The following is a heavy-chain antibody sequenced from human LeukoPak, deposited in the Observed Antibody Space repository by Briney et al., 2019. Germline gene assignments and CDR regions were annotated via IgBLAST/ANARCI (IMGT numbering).Heavy chain of an antibody. D-gene: IGHD2-2*01. J-gene: IGHJ1*01. Sequence: ASVKVSCKASGATFSSSAIIWVRQAPGQGLEWMAGIIPIFGTATYAQKFQGRVTITADESTSTAYMELSSLRSEDTAVYYCARGGDIVVVPAAMIPRYLNGDYHRDEYFQHWGQGTLVTVSS. CDR3: ARGGDIVVVPAAMIPRYLNGDYHRDEYFQH. CDR1: GATFSSSA. V-gene: IGHV1-69*13. CDR2: IIPIFGTA.